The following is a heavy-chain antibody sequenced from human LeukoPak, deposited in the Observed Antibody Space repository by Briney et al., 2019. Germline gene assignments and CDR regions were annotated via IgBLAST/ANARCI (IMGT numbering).Heavy chain of an antibody. CDR3: ARASGGISGYDLYYFDY. Sequence: GGSLRLSCTASGFTFNTYAMNWVRQAPGKGLGWVSSISSRSSYMYYADSVRGRFTISRDNAKSSLFLQMNSLRAEDTAVYYCARASGGISGYDLYYFDYWGQGILVTVSS. V-gene: IGHV3-21*01. CDR1: GFTFNTYA. D-gene: IGHD5-12*01. CDR2: ISSRSSYM. J-gene: IGHJ4*02.